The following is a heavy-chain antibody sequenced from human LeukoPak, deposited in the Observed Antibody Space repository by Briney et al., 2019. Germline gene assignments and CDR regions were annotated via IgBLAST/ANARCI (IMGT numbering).Heavy chain of an antibody. CDR1: GGTFSSYA. CDR2: INPSGGST. CDR3: ARDRGSGWPNWFDP. V-gene: IGHV1-46*01. J-gene: IGHJ5*02. D-gene: IGHD6-19*01. Sequence: ASVKVSCKASGGTFSSYAISWVRQAPGQGLEWMGIINPSGGSTSYAQKFQGRVTMTRDTSTSTVYMELSSLRSEDTAVYYCARDRGSGWPNWFDPWGQGTLVTVSS.